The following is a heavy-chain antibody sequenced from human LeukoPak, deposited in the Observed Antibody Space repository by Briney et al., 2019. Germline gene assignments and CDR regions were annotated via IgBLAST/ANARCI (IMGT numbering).Heavy chain of an antibody. J-gene: IGHJ4*02. D-gene: IGHD5-12*01. CDR2: ISPNSRAT. Sequence: ASVKVSCKSSGYTFTGYYMHWVRQAPGQGLEWMGWISPNSRATNYAQKFQGRVTMTRDTSISTAYMELSRLRSDDTAVYYCARGGMMRYSGYVRWGYWGQGTLVTVSS. CDR3: ARGGMMRYSGYVRWGY. V-gene: IGHV1-2*02. CDR1: GYTFTGYY.